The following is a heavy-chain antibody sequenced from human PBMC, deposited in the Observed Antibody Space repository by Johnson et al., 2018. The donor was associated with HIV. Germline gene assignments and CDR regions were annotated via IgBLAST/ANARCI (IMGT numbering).Heavy chain of an antibody. CDR3: AKGWDPMTTVNTFAFDI. D-gene: IGHD4-11*01. CDR2: ISYDGSNK. CDR1: GFTFSNYG. V-gene: IGHV3-30*18. Sequence: QVQLVESGGGVVQPGRSLRLSCAASGFTFSNYGVHWVRQAPGKGLEWVAVISYDGSNKYYADSVKGRFTISRDHSKNTLYLQMNTLRAEDAAVYYCAKGWDPMTTVNTFAFDIWGQGTMVTVSS. J-gene: IGHJ3*02.